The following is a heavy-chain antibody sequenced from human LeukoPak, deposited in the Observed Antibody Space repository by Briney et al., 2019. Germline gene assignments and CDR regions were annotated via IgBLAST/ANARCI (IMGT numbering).Heavy chain of an antibody. CDR1: GFTFSSYA. CDR3: VRGGTWMEEAFDI. Sequence: GGSLRLSCAASGFTFSSYAMHWVRQAPGKGLEYVSGISSNGVGTHSADSVKGRFSISRDNSKNTLYLQMGSLRAEDMAVYYCVRGGTWMEEAFDIWAKGQWSPSLQ. J-gene: IGHJ3*02. CDR2: ISSNGVGT. V-gene: IGHV3-64*02. D-gene: IGHD3-16*01.